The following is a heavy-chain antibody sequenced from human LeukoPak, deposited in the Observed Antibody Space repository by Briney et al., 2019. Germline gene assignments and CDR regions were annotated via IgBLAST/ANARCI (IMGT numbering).Heavy chain of an antibody. J-gene: IGHJ4*02. CDR3: AKDRARGRGYRGYDGLGY. CDR2: ISGSGGST. CDR1: GFTFSSYA. V-gene: IGHV3-23*01. Sequence: GGSLRLSCAASGFTFSSYAMSWVRQAPGKGLEWVSAISGSGGSTYYADSVKGRFTISRDNSKNTLYLQMNSLRAEDTVVYYCAKDRARGRGYRGYDGLGYWGQGTLVTVSS. D-gene: IGHD5-12*01.